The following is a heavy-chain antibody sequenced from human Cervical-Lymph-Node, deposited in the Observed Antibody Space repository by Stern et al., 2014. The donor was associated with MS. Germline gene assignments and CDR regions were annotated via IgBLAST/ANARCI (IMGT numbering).Heavy chain of an antibody. CDR1: GFTFSDYA. CDR2: ISYDGSNK. CDR3: AREECSGDSCRGMDV. D-gene: IGHD2-15*01. J-gene: IGHJ6*02. V-gene: IGHV3-30-3*01. Sequence: MQLVESGGGVVQPGRSLRLSCAASGFTFSDYAMHWVRQAPGKGLEWVAVISYDGSNKKYVDSVKGRFTISRDNSKNTLYVQMNSLRAEDTAVYYCAREECSGDSCRGMDVWGQGATVTVSS.